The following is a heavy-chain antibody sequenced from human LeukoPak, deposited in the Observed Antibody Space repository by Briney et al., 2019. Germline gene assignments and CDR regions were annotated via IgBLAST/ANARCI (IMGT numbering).Heavy chain of an antibody. CDR3: ARHYGYGYGPDY. V-gene: IGHV4-59*08. CDR2: VYYSGST. Sequence: PSETLSLTCTVSGGSISTYYWSWIRQPPGKGLEWIGYVYYSGSTSYNPSLKSRVIISVDTSKNEFSLNVSSVTAADTAVYYCARHYGYGYGPDYWGQGTLVTVSP. CDR1: GGSISTYY. J-gene: IGHJ4*02. D-gene: IGHD5-18*01.